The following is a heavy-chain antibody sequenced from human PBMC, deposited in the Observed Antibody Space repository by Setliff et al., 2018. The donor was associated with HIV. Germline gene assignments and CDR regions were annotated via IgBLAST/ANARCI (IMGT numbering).Heavy chain of an antibody. CDR2: VDPEDGET. J-gene: IGHJ4*02. D-gene: IGHD3-22*01. V-gene: IGHV1-69-2*01. Sequence: VKVSCKASGYSFTTYFMHWVRQAPGKGLEWMGRVDPEDGETIYAERFRGRISLTVDKSTGTAYMELNRLRYEDTAVYYCSWSGSSGLYYFNNWGQGTLVTVSS. CDR1: GYSFTTYF. CDR3: SWSGSSGLYYFNN.